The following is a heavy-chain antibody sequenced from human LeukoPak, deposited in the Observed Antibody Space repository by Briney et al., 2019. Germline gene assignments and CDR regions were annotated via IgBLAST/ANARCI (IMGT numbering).Heavy chain of an antibody. V-gene: IGHV1-18*01. CDR3: ARETGYSSGWYEVGWFDP. J-gene: IGHJ5*02. Sequence: ASVKVSCKASGYTFTSYGISWVRQAPGQGLEWMGWISAYNGNTNYAQKLQCRVTMTTDTSTSTAYMELRSLRSDDTAVYYCARETGYSSGWYEVGWFDPWGQGTLVTVSS. CDR1: GYTFTSYG. D-gene: IGHD6-19*01. CDR2: ISAYNGNT.